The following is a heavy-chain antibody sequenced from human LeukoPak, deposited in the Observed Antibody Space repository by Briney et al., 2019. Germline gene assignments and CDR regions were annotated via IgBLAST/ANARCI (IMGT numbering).Heavy chain of an antibody. V-gene: IGHV1-18*01. J-gene: IGHJ4*02. Sequence: ASVKVSCKASGYTFTGYGISWVRQAPGQGLEWMGWISAYNGSANYAQKLQGRVTMTTDTSTSTAYMELRSLRSDDTAVYYCARTTYYDSSGYYGYWGQGTLVTVSS. CDR1: GYTFTGYG. CDR2: ISAYNGSA. D-gene: IGHD3-22*01. CDR3: ARTTYYDSSGYYGY.